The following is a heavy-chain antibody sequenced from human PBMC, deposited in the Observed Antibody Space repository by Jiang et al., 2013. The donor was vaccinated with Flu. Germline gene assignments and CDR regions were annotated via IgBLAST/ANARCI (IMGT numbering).Heavy chain of an antibody. CDR1: GGSISSYY. V-gene: IGHV4-59*01. Sequence: GLVKPSETLSLTCTVSGGSISSYYWSWIRQPPGKGLEWIGYIYYSGSTNYNPSLKSRVTISVDTSKNQFSLRLSSVTAADTAVYYCARGQGEVPLKGGAFDIWGQGTMVTVSS. CDR2: IYYSGST. J-gene: IGHJ3*02. CDR3: ARGQGEVPLKGGAFDI. D-gene: IGHD3-16*01.